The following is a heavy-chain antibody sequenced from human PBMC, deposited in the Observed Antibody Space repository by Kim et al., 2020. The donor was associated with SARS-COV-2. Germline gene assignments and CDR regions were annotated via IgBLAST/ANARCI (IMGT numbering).Heavy chain of an antibody. D-gene: IGHD3-16*01. J-gene: IGHJ5*01. V-gene: IGHV3-23*01. Sequence: GGSLRLSCAASGVNFNRNDMIWVRQASGKVLQWVSTISRTGEITFYAVSVKVRSTISSDTSTHTLYLRMDSLRVEDTAVYHCEGGGRSLDSRGPGTLVTV. CDR3: EGGGRSLDS. CDR1: GVNFNRND. CDR2: ISRTGEIT.